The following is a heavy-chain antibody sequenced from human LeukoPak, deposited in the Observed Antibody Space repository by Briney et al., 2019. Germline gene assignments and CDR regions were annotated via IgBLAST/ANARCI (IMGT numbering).Heavy chain of an antibody. CDR1: GIVFSNTV. V-gene: IGHV3-23*01. CDR2: ISGGGEGT. D-gene: IGHD6-19*01. CDR3: GKDGGEYSSGPEFDP. J-gene: IGHJ5*02. Sequence: GGSLRLSCAASGIVFSNTVINWARQSPGRGLEWGSAISGGGEGTFYADSVKGHFTIYRDNSKNMVYLQMNSLRADDTAIYYCGKDGGEYSSGPEFDPRGQGALVTVSS.